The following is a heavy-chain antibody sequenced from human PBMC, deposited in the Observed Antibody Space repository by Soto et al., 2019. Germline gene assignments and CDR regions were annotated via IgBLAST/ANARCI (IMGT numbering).Heavy chain of an antibody. V-gene: IGHV4-31*02. J-gene: IGHJ3*02. D-gene: IGHD4-17*01. CDR1: GGSISSGGYY. CDR2: IYYSGST. CDR3: ARSYGDRDAFDI. Sequence: SGTLSLTCTVSGGSISSGGYYWSWIRQHPGKGLEWIGYIYYSGSTYYNPSLKSRVTISVDTSKNQFSLKLSSVTAADTAVYYCARSYGDRDAFDIWGQGTMVTVSS.